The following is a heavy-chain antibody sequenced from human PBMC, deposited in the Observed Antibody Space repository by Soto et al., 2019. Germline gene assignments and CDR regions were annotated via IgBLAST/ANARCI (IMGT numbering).Heavy chain of an antibody. D-gene: IGHD3-3*01. CDR1: GFSLNTSGMS. CDR2: IDWNDDK. V-gene: IGHV2-70*01. Sequence: GPTLVNPTQTLTLTCTFSGFSLNTSGMSVSWIRQSPGRALEWVALIDWNDDKSYSASLKTRLTISKDTSKNHLVLRMTNMDPVDTATYYCARSITVFGVVTVSGGFDVWGQGTMVTVSS. J-gene: IGHJ3*01. CDR3: ARSITVFGVVTVSGGFDV.